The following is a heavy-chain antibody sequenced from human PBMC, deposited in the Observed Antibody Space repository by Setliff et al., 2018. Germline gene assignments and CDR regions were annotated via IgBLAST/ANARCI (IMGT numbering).Heavy chain of an antibody. D-gene: IGHD4-17*01. V-gene: IGHV3-53*01. CDR2: TYSNGAT. Sequence: GGSLRLSCAASGFVVSNDEMSWVRQAPGKGLEWVSVTYSNGATNYADSVKGRFIISRDNSKNTLYLQMNSLRGEDTALYYCARDPNGDFVGAFDPWGQGIRVTVSS. J-gene: IGHJ5*02. CDR1: GFVVSNDE. CDR3: ARDPNGDFVGAFDP.